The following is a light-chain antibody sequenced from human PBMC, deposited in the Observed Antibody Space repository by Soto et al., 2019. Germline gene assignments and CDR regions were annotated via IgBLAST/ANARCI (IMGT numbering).Light chain of an antibody. CDR1: QSVSSN. V-gene: IGKV3-15*01. J-gene: IGKJ1*01. Sequence: IVLTQSPATLSLTPGKRATLSCRASQSVSSNLAWYQQKPGQAPRPLIYGASSRATGIPVRFSGSGPGTEFTLTISSLQSEDFAVYYCQQYNNWPLTFGQGTKVDIK. CDR3: QQYNNWPLT. CDR2: GAS.